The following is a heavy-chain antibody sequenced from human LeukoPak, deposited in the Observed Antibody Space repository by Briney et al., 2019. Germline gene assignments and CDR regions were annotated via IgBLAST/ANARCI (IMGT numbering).Heavy chain of an antibody. V-gene: IGHV1-69*02. D-gene: IGHD2-2*01. J-gene: IGHJ6*03. CDR2: TIPILGVA. CDR1: GGTFTSDT. Sequence: SVKVSCKASGGTFTSDTISWGREGPGQGLEWVGRTIPILGVANYAKKFQGRVTITADKSTSKTYMELSSLRSEDTAVYYCASYCSSTSCYSRGGIDYYMDVWGKGTTVTVSS. CDR3: ASYCSSTSCYSRGGIDYYMDV.